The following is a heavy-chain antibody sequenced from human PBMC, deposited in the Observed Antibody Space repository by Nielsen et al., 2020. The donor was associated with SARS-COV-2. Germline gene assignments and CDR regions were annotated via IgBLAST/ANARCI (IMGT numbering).Heavy chain of an antibody. V-gene: IGHV1-46*01. Sequence: SVKVSCKASGYTFTSYYMHWVRQAPGQGLEWMGIINPSGGSTSYAQRFQDRVTMTRDTSTNTFYMELNSLTSEDTAVYYCARRQFSFGGYSSDYWGQGTLVTVSS. CDR3: ARRQFSFGGYSSDY. CDR2: INPSGGST. J-gene: IGHJ4*02. CDR1: GYTFTSYY. D-gene: IGHD3-10*01.